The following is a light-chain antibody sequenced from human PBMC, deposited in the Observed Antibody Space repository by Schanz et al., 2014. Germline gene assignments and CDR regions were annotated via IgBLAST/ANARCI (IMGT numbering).Light chain of an antibody. V-gene: IGLV3-21*02. CDR2: DDR. Sequence: SYELTQPPSVSVAPGQTARITCGGNHIGIKTVHWYKQKPGQAPVLVLYDDRDRPSGIPERFSGSNSGNTATLTISRVDAGDEADYYCQVWDSGRDHYVFGTGTKLTVL. CDR3: QVWDSGRDHYV. J-gene: IGLJ1*01. CDR1: HIGIKT.